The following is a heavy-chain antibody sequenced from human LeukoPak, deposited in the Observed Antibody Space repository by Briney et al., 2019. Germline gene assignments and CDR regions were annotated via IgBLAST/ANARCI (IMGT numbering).Heavy chain of an antibody. J-gene: IGHJ4*02. V-gene: IGHV3-23*01. Sequence: GGSLRLSCAASGFTFSSYAMSWVRQAPGKGLEWVSAISGSGGSTYYADSVKGRFTISRDNSKNTLYLQMNSLRAEDTAVYYCAKDLTTGYIAITMVRGVTIGFDYWGQGTLVTVSS. CDR3: AKDLTTGYIAITMVRGVTIGFDY. CDR2: ISGSGGST. CDR1: GFTFSSYA. D-gene: IGHD3-10*01.